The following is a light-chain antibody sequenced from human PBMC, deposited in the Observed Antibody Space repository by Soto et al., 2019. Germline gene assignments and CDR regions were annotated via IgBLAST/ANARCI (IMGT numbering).Light chain of an antibody. V-gene: IGKV3-20*01. J-gene: IGKJ4*01. CDR1: QSVSSSY. CDR3: QQYGSSGLT. Sequence: IVLTKSPDTLSLSPGDSVTLSCRASQSVSSSYLAWYQQKPGQAPRLLIYGASSRATGIPDRFSGSGSGTDFTLTISRLEPEDFAVYYCQQYGSSGLTFGGGTKVDIK. CDR2: GAS.